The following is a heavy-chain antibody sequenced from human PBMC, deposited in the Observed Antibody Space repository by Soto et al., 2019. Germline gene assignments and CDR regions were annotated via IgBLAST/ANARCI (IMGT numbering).Heavy chain of an antibody. D-gene: IGHD6-13*01. CDR1: GYTFTSHA. J-gene: IGHJ5*02. CDR3: ARDGIAAAGTSWFDP. Sequence: QVQLVQSGAEEKKPGASVKVSCKASGYTFTSHAMHWVRQAPGQRLERMGWINAGNGNTKYSQKFQGRVTITTDTSASTADMELCSLRSEDTAVYYCARDGIAAAGTSWFDPWCQGTLVTVSS. V-gene: IGHV1-3*05. CDR2: INAGNGNT.